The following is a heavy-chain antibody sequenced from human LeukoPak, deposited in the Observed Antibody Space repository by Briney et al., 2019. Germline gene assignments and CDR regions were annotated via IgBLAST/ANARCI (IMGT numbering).Heavy chain of an antibody. V-gene: IGHV1-18*01. CDR2: ISAYNGNT. CDR3: ARDGDYDILTGLSDYYYGMDV. J-gene: IGHJ6*02. Sequence: ASVKVSCKASGYTFTSYGISWVRQAPGQGLEGMGWISAYNGNTNYAQKLQGRVTMTTDTSTSTAYMELRSLRSDDTAEYYCARDGDYDILTGLSDYYYGMDVWGQGTTVTVSS. CDR1: GYTFTSYG. D-gene: IGHD3-9*01.